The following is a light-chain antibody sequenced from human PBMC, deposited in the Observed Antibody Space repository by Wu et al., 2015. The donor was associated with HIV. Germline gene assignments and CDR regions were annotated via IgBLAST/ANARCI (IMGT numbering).Light chain of an antibody. CDR2: GAS. CDR3: QKYNTAPWT. V-gene: IGKV3-20*01. J-gene: IGKJ1*01. Sequence: EIVLTQSPGTLSLSPGQRTTLSCRASQSVRSNYLAWYQQKPGQAPRLLIHGASNRATGIPDRFSGSGSGTDFTLTIIRLEPEDVATYYCQKYNTAPWTFGQGTKVEMK. CDR1: QSVRSNY.